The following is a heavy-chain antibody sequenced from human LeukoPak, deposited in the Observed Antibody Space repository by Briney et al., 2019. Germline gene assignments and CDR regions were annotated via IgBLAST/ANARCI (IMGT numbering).Heavy chain of an antibody. CDR1: GYTFTGYY. V-gene: IGHV1-18*04. Sequence: ASVKVSCKASGYTFTGYYMHWVRQAPGQGLEWMGWISAYNGNTNYAQKLQGRVTMTTDTSTSTAYMELGSLRSDDTAVYYCAKGEDLLGYCSGGSCYFGYMDVWGKGTTVTISS. D-gene: IGHD2-15*01. J-gene: IGHJ6*03. CDR3: AKGEDLLGYCSGGSCYFGYMDV. CDR2: ISAYNGNT.